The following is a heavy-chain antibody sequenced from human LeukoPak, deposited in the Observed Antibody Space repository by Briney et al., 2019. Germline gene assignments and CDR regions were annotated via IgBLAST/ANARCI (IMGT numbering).Heavy chain of an antibody. Sequence: GGSLRLSCAASGFTFSSYSMNWVRQAPGKGLEWVSSISSSSSYIYYADSVKGRFTISRDNAKNSLYLQMNSLRAEDTAVYYCARDQMGGSGSYGGGGFDYWGQGTLVTVSS. CDR3: ARDQMGGSGSYGGGGFDY. J-gene: IGHJ4*02. CDR2: ISSSSSYI. D-gene: IGHD1-26*01. V-gene: IGHV3-21*01. CDR1: GFTFSSYS.